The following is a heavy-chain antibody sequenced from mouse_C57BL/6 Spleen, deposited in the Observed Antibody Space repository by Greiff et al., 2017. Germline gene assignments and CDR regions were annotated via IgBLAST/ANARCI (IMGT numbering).Heavy chain of an antibody. J-gene: IGHJ4*01. Sequence: QVQLQPPGAELVKPGASVKMSCKASGYTFTSYWITWVKQRPGQGLEWIGDIYPGSGSTNYNEKFKSKATLTVDTSSSTAYMQLSSLTSEDSAVYYCARLVTTVVAEDAMDYWGQGTSVTVSS. D-gene: IGHD1-1*01. CDR2: IYPGSGST. V-gene: IGHV1-55*01. CDR1: GYTFTSYW. CDR3: ARLVTTVVAEDAMDY.